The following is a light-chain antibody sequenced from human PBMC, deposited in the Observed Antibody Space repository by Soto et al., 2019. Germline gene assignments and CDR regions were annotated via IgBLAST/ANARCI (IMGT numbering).Light chain of an antibody. CDR3: HQYQTSPWT. Sequence: ETVLTQSPGTLSLSPGETAIVSCRASQSLANSRLAWYRQKPGQAPRLLIYDVSRRATGIPDRFSGSGSGTDFTLSISSLEPEDFAVYFCHQYQTSPWTFGRGTKVDIK. CDR2: DVS. J-gene: IGKJ1*01. V-gene: IGKV3-20*01. CDR1: QSLANSR.